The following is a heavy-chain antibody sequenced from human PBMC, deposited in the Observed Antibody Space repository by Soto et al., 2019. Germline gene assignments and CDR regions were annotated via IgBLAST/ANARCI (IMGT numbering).Heavy chain of an antibody. CDR3: ARDLAVAAEGADY. J-gene: IGHJ4*02. V-gene: IGHV3-48*01. CDR2: ISSSSSTI. D-gene: IGHD6-19*01. Sequence: PGGSLRLSCAASGFTFSSYSMNWVRQAPGKGLEWVSYISSSSSTIYYADSVKGRFTISRDNAKNSLYLQMNSLRAEDTAVYYCARDLAVAAEGADYWGQGTLVTVSS. CDR1: GFTFSSYS.